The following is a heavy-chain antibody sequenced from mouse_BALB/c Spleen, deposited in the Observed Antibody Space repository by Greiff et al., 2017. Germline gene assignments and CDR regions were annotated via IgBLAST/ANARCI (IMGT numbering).Heavy chain of an antibody. D-gene: IGHD2-4*01. CDR1: GYTFTSYV. CDR3: ARRMITGGFAY. CDR2: INPYNDGT. V-gene: IGHV1-14*01. Sequence: VQLKESGPELVKPGASVKMSCKASGYTFTSYVMHWVKQKPGQGLEWIGYINPYNDGTKYNEKFKGKATLTSDKSSSTAYMELSSLTSEDSAVYYCARRMITGGFAYWGQGTLVTVSA. J-gene: IGHJ3*01.